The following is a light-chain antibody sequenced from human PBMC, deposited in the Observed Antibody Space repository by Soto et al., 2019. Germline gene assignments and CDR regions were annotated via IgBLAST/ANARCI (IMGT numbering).Light chain of an antibody. CDR1: QSVSSN. CDR3: QHYNNWPPYT. J-gene: IGKJ2*01. Sequence: EIVMTQSPATLSVSPGERATLSCRASQSVSSNLAWYQQKPGQAPRLLIYGASTRATGIPARFSGSGSGTEFTLTISSLRSEDFAVYYCQHYNNWPPYTFGQGTKVDIK. CDR2: GAS. V-gene: IGKV3-15*01.